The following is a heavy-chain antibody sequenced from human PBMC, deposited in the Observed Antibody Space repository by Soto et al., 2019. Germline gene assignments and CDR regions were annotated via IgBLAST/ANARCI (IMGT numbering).Heavy chain of an antibody. D-gene: IGHD2-15*01. Sequence: QVQLEQSGPGLVKPSQTLSLTCKISGGSISSVNHYWSWIRQSPGEGLEWIGYIFDSGTTHYNPSLKGRVTISGDTSQCQFSLTIHSVTVAETAVYYCAREVSWIGGFDYWGQGTLVTVSS. CDR1: GGSISSVNHY. CDR3: AREVSWIGGFDY. V-gene: IGHV4-31*02. J-gene: IGHJ4*02. CDR2: IFDSGTT.